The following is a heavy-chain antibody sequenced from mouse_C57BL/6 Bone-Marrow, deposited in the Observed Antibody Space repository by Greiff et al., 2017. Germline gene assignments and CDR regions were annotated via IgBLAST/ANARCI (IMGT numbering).Heavy chain of an antibody. V-gene: IGHV1-15*01. CDR1: GYPFTDYE. Sequence: QVQLQQSGAELVRPGASVTLSCKASGYPFTDYEMHWVKQTPVHGLEWIGAIDPETGGTAYNQKFKGKAILTADKSSSTAYMELRSLTSEDSAVYYCTIYYNYARDDWGQGHSVTVSA. J-gene: IGHJ4*01. D-gene: IGHD2-1*01. CDR2: IDPETGGT. CDR3: TIYYNYARDD.